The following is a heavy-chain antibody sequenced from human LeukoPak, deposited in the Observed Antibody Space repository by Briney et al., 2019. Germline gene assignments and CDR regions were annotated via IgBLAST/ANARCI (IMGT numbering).Heavy chain of an antibody. Sequence: GGSLRLSCAASGFTFSSYSMNWVRQAPGKGLEWVSSISSSSSYTYYADSVKGRFTISRDNAKNSLYLQMNSLRAEDTAVYYCARDPHGSGSYPFIGFAPWGQGTLVTVSS. V-gene: IGHV3-21*01. CDR2: ISSSSSYT. D-gene: IGHD3-10*01. CDR1: GFTFSSYS. J-gene: IGHJ5*02. CDR3: ARDPHGSGSYPFIGFAP.